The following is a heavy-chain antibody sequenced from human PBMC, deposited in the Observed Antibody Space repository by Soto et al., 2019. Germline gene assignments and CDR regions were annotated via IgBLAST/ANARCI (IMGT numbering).Heavy chain of an antibody. J-gene: IGHJ5*02. V-gene: IGHV1-3*01. D-gene: IGHD4-17*01. CDR1: GYTFTSYA. CDR2: INAGNGNT. CDR3: ARGGTVTTKNWFDP. Sequence: QVQLVQSGAEVKKPGASVKVSCKASGYTFTSYAMHWVRQAPGQRLEWMGWINAGNGNTKYSQKFQGRVNITRDTSASTAYMELSSLRSEDTAVYYCARGGTVTTKNWFDPWGQGTLVTVSS.